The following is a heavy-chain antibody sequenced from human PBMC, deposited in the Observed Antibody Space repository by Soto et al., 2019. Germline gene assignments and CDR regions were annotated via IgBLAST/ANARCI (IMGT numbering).Heavy chain of an antibody. Sequence: ASVKVSCKASGYTFTIYYMHWVRQAPGQGLEWMGIINPSGGSTSYAQKFQGRVTMTRDTSTSTVYMELSSLRSEDTAVYYCARAIVVVTAPNDYFDYWGQGTLVTVSS. CDR1: GYTFTIYY. J-gene: IGHJ4*02. CDR2: INPSGGST. V-gene: IGHV1-46*01. CDR3: ARAIVVVTAPNDYFDY. D-gene: IGHD2-21*02.